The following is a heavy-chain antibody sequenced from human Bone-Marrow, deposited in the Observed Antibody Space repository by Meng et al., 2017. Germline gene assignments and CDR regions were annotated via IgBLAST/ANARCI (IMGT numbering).Heavy chain of an antibody. CDR1: VGSVTSNNW. J-gene: IGHJ4*02. V-gene: IGHV4-4*02. Sequence: QVRLQESGPRLVKPSAALSLPCDVSVGSVTSNNWWSWVRQSPGKALEWIGEIHHGGNTNYDLSLKSRVTISMEKAKNQIFLRLTSVTAADTAMYYCVRVSGRDFGGWADSWGQGTLVTVSS. D-gene: IGHD3-10*01. CDR2: IHHGGNT. CDR3: VRVSGRDFGGWADS.